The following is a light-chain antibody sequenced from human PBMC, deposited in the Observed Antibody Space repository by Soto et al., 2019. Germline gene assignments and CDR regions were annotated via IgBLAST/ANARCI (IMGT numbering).Light chain of an antibody. Sequence: QSALTQPHSVSGSPGHSVTISCTGTSSDVGGYDFVSWYQQHPGKAPDLIIYDVSQRPSGVPDRFSGSKSGNTASLTISGLQSDDEADYYCCSYSGTYSSYVFGTGTKLTVL. CDR1: SSDVGGYDF. V-gene: IGLV2-11*01. CDR3: CSYSGTYSSYV. J-gene: IGLJ1*01. CDR2: DVS.